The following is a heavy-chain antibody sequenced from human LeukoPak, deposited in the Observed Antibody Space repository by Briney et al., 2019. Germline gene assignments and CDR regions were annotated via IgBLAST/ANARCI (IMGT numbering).Heavy chain of an antibody. CDR3: AREVAVAGTSWFDL. CDR1: GGSISSYY. V-gene: IGHV4-4*07. CDR2: IYTSGST. Sequence: SETLSLTCTVSGGSISSYYWSWIRQPAGKGLEWIGRIYTSGSTNYNPSLKSRVTMSVDTSKNQFSLKLSSVTAADTAVYYCAREVAVAGTSWFDLWGQGTLVTVSS. D-gene: IGHD6-19*01. J-gene: IGHJ5*02.